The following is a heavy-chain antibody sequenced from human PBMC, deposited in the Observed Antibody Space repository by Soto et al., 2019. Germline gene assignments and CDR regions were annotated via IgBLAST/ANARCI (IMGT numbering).Heavy chain of an antibody. CDR2: IKQDGSEK. V-gene: IGHV3-7*03. D-gene: IGHD3-3*01. CDR1: GFTFSSYW. J-gene: IGHJ3*02. Sequence: GGSLRLSCAASGFTFSSYWMSWVRQAPGKGLEWVANIKQDGSEKYYVDSVKGRFTISRDNAKNSLYLQMNSLRAEDTAVYYCARDVFNFWSGIGAFDIWVQGTMVTVSS. CDR3: ARDVFNFWSGIGAFDI.